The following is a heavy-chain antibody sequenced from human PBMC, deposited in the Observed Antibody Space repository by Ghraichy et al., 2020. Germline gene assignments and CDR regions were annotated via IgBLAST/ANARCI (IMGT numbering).Heavy chain of an antibody. V-gene: IGHV3-48*02. D-gene: IGHD4-23*01. CDR3: ARASTVVRFYYYDAMDV. CDR2: ISSSSRSI. J-gene: IGHJ6*02. Sequence: GSLRLSCAASGFPFSSYNMNWVRQAPGKGLEWLSYISSSSRSIFYADSVKGRFTISRDNAKNSLYLQMRSLRDEDTAVYYCARASTVVRFYYYDAMDVWGPGATVTVSS. CDR1: GFPFSSYN.